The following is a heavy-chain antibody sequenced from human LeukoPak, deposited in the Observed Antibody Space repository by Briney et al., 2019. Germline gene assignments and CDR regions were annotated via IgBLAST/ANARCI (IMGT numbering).Heavy chain of an antibody. CDR3: AKDGGIAAAGGHD. J-gene: IGHJ4*02. D-gene: IGHD6-13*01. Sequence: QAGGSLRLSCAASGFTFSTYDMHWVRQAPGKGLEWVAVISYDGSNKYYADSVKGRFTISRDNSKNTLYLQMNSLRAEDTAVYYCAKDGGIAAAGGHDWGQGTLVTVSS. V-gene: IGHV3-30*18. CDR2: ISYDGSNK. CDR1: GFTFSTYD.